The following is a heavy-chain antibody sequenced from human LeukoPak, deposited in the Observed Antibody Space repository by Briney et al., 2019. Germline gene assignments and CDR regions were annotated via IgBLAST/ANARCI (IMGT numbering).Heavy chain of an antibody. D-gene: IGHD6-6*01. V-gene: IGHV3-48*01. Sequence: GGSLRLSCAASGFTFSSYTMNWVRQAPGKGLEWVSYISSSSSTIYYADSVKGRFTISGDNAKNSLYLQMNSLRAEDTAVYYCARDFKGSSSLGDYWGQGTLVTVSS. CDR3: ARDFKGSSSLGDY. CDR1: GFTFSSYT. CDR2: ISSSSSTI. J-gene: IGHJ4*02.